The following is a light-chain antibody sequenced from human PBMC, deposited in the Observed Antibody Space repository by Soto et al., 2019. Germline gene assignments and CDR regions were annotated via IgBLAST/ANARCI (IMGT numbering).Light chain of an antibody. CDR1: QAINSN. CDR3: QQYNKWPSLT. J-gene: IGKJ4*01. Sequence: EIVLTQAPSTLSVSPGERATLSCRASQAINSNLAWYQQRPGQAPRLVIYAASTRATGIPARFSGSGSGTEFTLTISSLQSEDFALYYCQQYNKWPSLTLGGGTKVDIK. V-gene: IGKV3-15*01. CDR2: AAS.